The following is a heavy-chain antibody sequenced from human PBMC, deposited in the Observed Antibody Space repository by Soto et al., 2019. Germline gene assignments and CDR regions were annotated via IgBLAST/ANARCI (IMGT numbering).Heavy chain of an antibody. CDR2: ISGSGGST. D-gene: IGHD2-8*01. CDR3: AKELSDCSNGVCYSDYFDY. J-gene: IGHJ4*02. Sequence: GSLRLSCAASGFSFSNYAMNWVRQAPGKGLEWVSAISGSGGSTYYADSVKGRFTISRDNSKNTLYLQMNSLRAEDTAVYYCAKELSDCSNGVCYSDYFDYWGQGTLVTVSS. V-gene: IGHV3-23*01. CDR1: GFSFSNYA.